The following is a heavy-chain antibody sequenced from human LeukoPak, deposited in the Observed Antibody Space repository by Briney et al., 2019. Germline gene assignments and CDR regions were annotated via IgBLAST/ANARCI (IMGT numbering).Heavy chain of an antibody. D-gene: IGHD3-3*01. CDR3: ARESRGARFSGPLWWFDP. CDR2: IDPNSGGT. Sequence: ASVKVSCKASGYTFTGYYMHWVRQAPGQGLEWMGWIDPNSGGTNYAQKFQGRVTMTRDTSISTAYMELSRLRSDDTAVYYCARESRGARFSGPLWWFDPWGQGTLVTVSS. CDR1: GYTFTGYY. V-gene: IGHV1-2*02. J-gene: IGHJ5*02.